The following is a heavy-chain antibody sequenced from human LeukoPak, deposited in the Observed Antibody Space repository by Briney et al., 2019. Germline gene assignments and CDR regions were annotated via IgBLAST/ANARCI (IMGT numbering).Heavy chain of an antibody. CDR1: GFTFSSYS. V-gene: IGHV3-21*01. CDR2: ISSSSSYI. CDR3: ARDLSDYIFQYYFDY. Sequence: GGSLRLSCAASGFTFSSYSMNWVRQAPGKGLEWVSSISSSSSYIYYADSVKGRFTISRDNAKNSLYLQMNSLRAEDTAVYYCARDLSDYIFQYYFDYWGQGTLVTVSS. D-gene: IGHD4-11*01. J-gene: IGHJ4*02.